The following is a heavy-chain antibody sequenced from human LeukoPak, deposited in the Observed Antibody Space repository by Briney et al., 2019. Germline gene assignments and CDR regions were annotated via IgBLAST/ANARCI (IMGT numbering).Heavy chain of an antibody. D-gene: IGHD2-2*02. J-gene: IGHJ6*04. CDR1: GFTFTSSA. V-gene: IGHV1-58*01. CDR2: IVVGSGNT. CDR3: AAFGVGYCSSTSCYTKYYYYGMDV. Sequence: ASVKVSCKASGFTFTSSAVQWARQARGQRLEWIGWIVVGSGNTNYAQKFQERVTITRDMSTSTAYMELSSLRSEDTAVYYCAAFGVGYCSSTSCYTKYYYYGMDVWGKGPTVTVS.